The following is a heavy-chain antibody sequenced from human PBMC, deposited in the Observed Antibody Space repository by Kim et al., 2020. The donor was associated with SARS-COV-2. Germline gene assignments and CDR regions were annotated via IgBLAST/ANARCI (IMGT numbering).Heavy chain of an antibody. CDR3: ARDKGVMGYYDSSGDAFDI. D-gene: IGHD3-22*01. CDR2: ISSRGSTI. CDR1: GFTFSDYY. Sequence: GGSLRLSCAASGFTFSDYYMSWIRQAPGKGLEWVSYISSRGSTIYYADSVKGRFTISRDNAKNSLYLQMNSLRAEDTAVYYCARDKGVMGYYDSSGDAFDIWGQGTMVTVSS. J-gene: IGHJ3*02. V-gene: IGHV3-11*04.